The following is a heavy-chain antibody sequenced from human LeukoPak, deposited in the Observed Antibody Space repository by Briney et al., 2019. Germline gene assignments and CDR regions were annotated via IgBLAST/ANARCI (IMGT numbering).Heavy chain of an antibody. CDR1: GDTFKNYG. Sequence: ASVKVSCKASGDTFKNYGVSWVRQAPGQRLEWMGGIIPMVGKPNYAQGYEGRVTINADESTKTSYMELSNLRSEDTAMYYCATRYCSNGVCYVMPAFYWGQGTLITVSS. CDR2: IIPMVGKP. D-gene: IGHD2-8*01. CDR3: ATRYCSNGVCYVMPAFY. V-gene: IGHV1-69*13. J-gene: IGHJ4*02.